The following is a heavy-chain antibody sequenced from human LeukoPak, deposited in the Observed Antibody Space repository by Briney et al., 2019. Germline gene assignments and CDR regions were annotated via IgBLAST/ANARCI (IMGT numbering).Heavy chain of an antibody. CDR2: INPKSGGT. D-gene: IGHD3-10*01. CDR1: GYTFLHYG. CDR3: ARLPAYGSGRGDRVDY. Sequence: ASVKVSCKASGYTFLHYGISWVRQAPGQGLEWMGWINPKSGGTNYAQKFQGRVTMTRDTSISTAYMDLSRLRSDDTAVYYCARLPAYGSGRGDRVDYWGQGTLVTVSS. V-gene: IGHV1-2*02. J-gene: IGHJ4*02.